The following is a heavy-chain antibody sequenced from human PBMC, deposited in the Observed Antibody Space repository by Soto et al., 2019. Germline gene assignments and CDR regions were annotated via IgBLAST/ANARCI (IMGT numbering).Heavy chain of an antibody. D-gene: IGHD4-17*01. J-gene: IGHJ4*02. CDR2: IYYSGST. Sequence: SETLSLTCTVSGGSISSGDYYWSWIRQPPGKGLEWIGYIYYSGSTYYNPSLKSRVTISVDTSKNQFSLKLSSVTAADTAVYYCARQAFYGDYVYFDFWGQGTQVTVSS. CDR3: ARQAFYGDYVYFDF. CDR1: GGSISSGDYY. V-gene: IGHV4-30-4*01.